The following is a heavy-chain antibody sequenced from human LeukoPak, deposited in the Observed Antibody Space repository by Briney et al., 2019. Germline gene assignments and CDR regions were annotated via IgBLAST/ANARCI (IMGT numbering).Heavy chain of an antibody. D-gene: IGHD2-2*01. CDR2: IIPIFGTA. V-gene: IGHV1-69*05. Sequence: SVKVSCKASGGTFSSYAISWVRQAPGQGLEWMGGIIPIFGTANYAQKFQGRVTITTDESTSTAYMELSSLRAEDTAVYYCARVFAQRGVPPAINYYYMDVWGKGTTVTVSS. CDR1: GGTFSSYA. J-gene: IGHJ6*03. CDR3: ARVFAQRGVPPAINYYYMDV.